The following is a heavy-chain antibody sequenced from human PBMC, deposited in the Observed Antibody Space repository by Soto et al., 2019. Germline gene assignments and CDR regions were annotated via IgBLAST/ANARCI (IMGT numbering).Heavy chain of an antibody. CDR1: GGSISSGDYY. J-gene: IGHJ3*02. V-gene: IGHV4-30-4*01. CDR2: IYYSGST. CDR3: ARDDPTVTTLGGAFDI. D-gene: IGHD4-17*01. Sequence: SETLSLTCTVSGGSISSGDYYWSWIRQPPGKGLEWIGYIYYSGSTYYNPSLKSRVTISVDTSKNQFSLKLSSVTAADTAVYYCARDDPTVTTLGGAFDIWGQGTMVTVS.